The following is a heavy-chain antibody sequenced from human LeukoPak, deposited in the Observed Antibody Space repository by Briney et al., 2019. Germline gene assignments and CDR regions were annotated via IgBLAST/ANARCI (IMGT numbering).Heavy chain of an antibody. D-gene: IGHD3-22*01. V-gene: IGHV4-39*01. J-gene: IGHJ3*02. CDR2: IYYSGST. CDR3: ARADDSSGYPLDAFDI. Sequence: SETLSLTCTVSGGSISSSSYSWGWIRQPPGKGLEWIGSIYYSGSTYYNPSLKSRVTISVDTSKNQFSLKLSSVTAADTAVYYCARADDSSGYPLDAFDIWGQGTMVTVSS. CDR1: GGSISSSSYS.